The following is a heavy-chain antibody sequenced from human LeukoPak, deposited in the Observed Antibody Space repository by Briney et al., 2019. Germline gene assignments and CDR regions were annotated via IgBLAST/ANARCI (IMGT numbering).Heavy chain of an antibody. J-gene: IGHJ4*02. CDR3: AKDSYSGSYLADFDY. V-gene: IGHV3-23*01. CDR1: GFTFSSYA. CDR2: ISGSGDST. Sequence: PGGSLRLSCAASGFTFSSYAMSWVRQAPGKGLEWVSAISGSGDSTYYADSVKGRFTISRDNSKNTLYLQMNSLRAEDTAVYYCAKDSYSGSYLADFDYWGQGTLVTVSS. D-gene: IGHD1-26*01.